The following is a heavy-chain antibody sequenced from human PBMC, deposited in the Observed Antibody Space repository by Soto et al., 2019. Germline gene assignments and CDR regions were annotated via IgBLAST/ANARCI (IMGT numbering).Heavy chain of an antibody. D-gene: IGHD6-13*01. CDR3: ARVPGYSSSWYFDY. CDR2: INPNDGDT. CDR1: GYTFSNYY. J-gene: IGHJ4*02. Sequence: APVKVSCKASGYTFSNYYMHWVRQAPGQGLEWMGVINPNDGDTDYAQIFQGGVTLTRDTSTSTFYMELSSLRSDDTAVYYCARVPGYSSSWYFDYWGQGTLVTVSS. V-gene: IGHV1-46*01.